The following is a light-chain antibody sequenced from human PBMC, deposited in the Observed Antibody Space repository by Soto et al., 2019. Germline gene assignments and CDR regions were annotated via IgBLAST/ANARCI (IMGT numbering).Light chain of an antibody. CDR3: QQSYSTPLT. Sequence: DIQMTQSPSSLSASVGDRVTTTCRASQSISSYLNWYQQKPGKAPKLLIYAASSLQSGVPSRFSGSGSGTDFTLTISSLQPEDFATYYCQQSYSTPLTVXQGTKADIK. J-gene: IGKJ1*01. V-gene: IGKV1-39*01. CDR1: QSISSY. CDR2: AAS.